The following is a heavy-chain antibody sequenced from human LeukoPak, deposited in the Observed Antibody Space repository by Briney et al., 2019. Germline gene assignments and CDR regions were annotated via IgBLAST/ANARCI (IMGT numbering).Heavy chain of an antibody. CDR1: GGSISSNY. CDR2: ILSSGRT. J-gene: IGHJ4*02. V-gene: IGHV4-59*01. CDR3: ARDDYYEGGFDY. D-gene: IGHD3-22*01. Sequence: ETLSLTCTVSGGSISSNYWSWIWQPPGKGLEWIGYILSSGRTNFIPPLKSRVTISVDTSKNQFSLKLSSVTAADTAVYYCARDDYYEGGFDYWGQGTLVTVSS.